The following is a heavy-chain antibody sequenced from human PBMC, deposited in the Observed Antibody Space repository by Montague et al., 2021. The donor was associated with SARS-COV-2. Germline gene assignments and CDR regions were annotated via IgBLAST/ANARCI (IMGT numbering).Heavy chain of an antibody. D-gene: IGHD3-16*01. V-gene: IGHV3-13*04. CDR3: ARETTVQYYYAMDV. CDR1: GFSFSNYD. CDR2: IDTAGHT. J-gene: IGHJ6*02. Sequence: SLRLSCAASGFSFSNYDMYWVRQATGKGLEWATGIDTAGHTYYPGAVKGRFTISRENANNSLYLKMNSLRDGDTAVYYCARETTVQYYYAMDVWGQGTTVTVSS.